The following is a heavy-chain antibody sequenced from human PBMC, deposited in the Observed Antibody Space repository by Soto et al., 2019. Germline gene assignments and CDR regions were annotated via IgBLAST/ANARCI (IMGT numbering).Heavy chain of an antibody. D-gene: IGHD3-3*01. CDR1: GYPVTAYY. Sequence: QLHLVQSGAVVKKPGASVTVSCSASGYPVTAYYMHWVRQAPGRGLECMGGINPATGAAKYTQTCQGRVTMTRDTSPSTVFMDLSGLTSEDTDVFFCARGGGVGVAGSAAFDMWGQGTLVTVSS. V-gene: IGHV1-2*02. J-gene: IGHJ3*02. CDR2: INPATGAA. CDR3: ARGGGVGVAGSAAFDM.